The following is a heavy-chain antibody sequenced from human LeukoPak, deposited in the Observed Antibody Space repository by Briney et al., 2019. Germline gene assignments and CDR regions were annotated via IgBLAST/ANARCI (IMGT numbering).Heavy chain of an antibody. J-gene: IGHJ4*02. D-gene: IGHD5-18*01. CDR2: INGNGAST. Sequence: GGSLRLSCAASGFTFNTHAMSWVRQAPGKGLEWVSGINGNGASTYYSDSVKGRFTISRDNSKNTPYLQMRSLRAEDTAVYYCAKDQGYSYYYLDYWGQGTLVTVSS. V-gene: IGHV3-23*01. CDR1: GFTFNTHA. CDR3: AKDQGYSYYYLDY.